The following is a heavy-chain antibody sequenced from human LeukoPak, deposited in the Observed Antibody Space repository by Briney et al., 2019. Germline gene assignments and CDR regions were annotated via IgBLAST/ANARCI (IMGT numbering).Heavy chain of an antibody. CDR3: ARAYYDSSGYYLWPYFDI. D-gene: IGHD3-22*01. CDR2: INHSGST. J-gene: IGHJ3*02. V-gene: IGHV4-34*01. CDR1: GVTLSSYA. Sequence: GSLRLSCAASGVTLSSYAMSWARQAPGKGLEWIGEINHSGSTNFNPSLKSRVTVSVDTSKNQFSLKLSSVTAADTAVYYCARAYYDSSGYYLWPYFDIWGQGTMVTVSS.